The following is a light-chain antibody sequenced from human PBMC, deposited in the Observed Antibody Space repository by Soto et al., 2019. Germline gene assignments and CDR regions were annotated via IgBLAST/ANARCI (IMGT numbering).Light chain of an antibody. CDR2: DVS. J-gene: IGKJ1*01. V-gene: IGKV3-15*01. Sequence: ETVMTQSPATLSVSPGERATLSCRASQSVRSNLAWYQQKPGQAPRLLMYDVSTRATGVPARFSGSGSGTEFTLTISSLQSEDFAVYYCQQYDDWPRTLGQGTKVEIK. CDR3: QQYDDWPRT. CDR1: QSVRSN.